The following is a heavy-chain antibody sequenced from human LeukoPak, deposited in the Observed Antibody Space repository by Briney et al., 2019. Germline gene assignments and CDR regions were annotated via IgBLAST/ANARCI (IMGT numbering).Heavy chain of an antibody. CDR3: ARSRRIEYSSSPFDY. V-gene: IGHV4-59*01. Sequence: SETLSLTCAVYGGSFSGYYWSWIRQPPGKGLEWIGYIYYSGSTNYNPSLKSRVTISVDTSKNQFSLKLSSVTAADTAVYYCARSRRIEYSSSPFDYWGQGTLVTVSS. CDR1: GGSFSGYY. CDR2: IYYSGST. D-gene: IGHD6-6*01. J-gene: IGHJ4*02.